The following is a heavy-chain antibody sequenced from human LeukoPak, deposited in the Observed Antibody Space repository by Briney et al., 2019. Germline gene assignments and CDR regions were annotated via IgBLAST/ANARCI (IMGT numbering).Heavy chain of an antibody. CDR2: ISGSGGRT. V-gene: IGHV3-23*01. D-gene: IGHD2-2*01. J-gene: IGHJ5*02. CDR3: AKVGWRFVVVPPFDP. Sequence: GGSLRLSCAASGFTFSSYAMSWVRQAPGKGLEWVSVISGSGGRTSYADSVKGRFTISRDNSKNTLYLQMNSLRAEDTAVYYCAKVGWRFVVVPPFDPWGQGTLVTVSS. CDR1: GFTFSSYA.